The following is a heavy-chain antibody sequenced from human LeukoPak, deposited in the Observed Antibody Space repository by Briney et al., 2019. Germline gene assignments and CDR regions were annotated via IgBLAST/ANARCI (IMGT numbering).Heavy chain of an antibody. CDR1: GFTISSYA. CDR3: AKGITWIQLWLADY. Sequence: GGSLRLSCAASGFTISSYAMSWVRQAPGKGLEWVSAISGSGGSTYYADSVRGRFTISRDNSKDTLYLQMNSLRAEDTAIYYCAKGITWIQLWLADYWGQGTLVTVSS. V-gene: IGHV3-23*01. CDR2: ISGSGGST. D-gene: IGHD5-18*01. J-gene: IGHJ4*02.